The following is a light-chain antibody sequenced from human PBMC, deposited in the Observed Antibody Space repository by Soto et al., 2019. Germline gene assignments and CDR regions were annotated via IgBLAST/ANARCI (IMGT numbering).Light chain of an antibody. V-gene: IGKV3-20*01. Sequence: EIVLTQSPGTLSLSPGERANLSCRASQSVSSSYLAWYQQKPGQAPRLLIYGASSRATGIPDRFSGSGSGTDFTLTISRLEPEDFAVYYCPQYGGSPIFTFGPGTKVDIK. CDR1: QSVSSSY. CDR3: PQYGGSPIFT. J-gene: IGKJ3*01. CDR2: GAS.